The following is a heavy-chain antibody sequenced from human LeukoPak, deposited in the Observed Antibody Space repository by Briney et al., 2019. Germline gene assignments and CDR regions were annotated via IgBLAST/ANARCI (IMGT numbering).Heavy chain of an antibody. Sequence: GRSLRLPCAASGFTFSSYAMHWVRQAPGKGLEWVAVISYDGSNKYYADSVKGRFTISRDNSKNTLYLQMNSLRAEDTAVYYCARDPLRYSYGYQGAFDIWGQGTMVTVSS. CDR2: ISYDGSNK. CDR1: GFTFSSYA. V-gene: IGHV3-30-3*01. J-gene: IGHJ3*02. D-gene: IGHD5-18*01. CDR3: ARDPLRYSYGYQGAFDI.